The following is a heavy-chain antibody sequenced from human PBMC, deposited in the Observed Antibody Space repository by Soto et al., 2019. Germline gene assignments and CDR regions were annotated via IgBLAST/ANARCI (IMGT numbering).Heavy chain of an antibody. Sequence: QVQLQQWGAGLLKPSETLSLTCAVDGGSFSGYYWSWIRQPPGKGLEWIGEINHSGSTNYNPSLKSRVTISVDTSKNQFSLKLSSVTAADTAVYYCARGYCSSTSCYAGYYMDVWGKGTTVTVSS. CDR2: INHSGST. J-gene: IGHJ6*03. CDR3: ARGYCSSTSCYAGYYMDV. V-gene: IGHV4-34*01. D-gene: IGHD2-2*01. CDR1: GGSFSGYY.